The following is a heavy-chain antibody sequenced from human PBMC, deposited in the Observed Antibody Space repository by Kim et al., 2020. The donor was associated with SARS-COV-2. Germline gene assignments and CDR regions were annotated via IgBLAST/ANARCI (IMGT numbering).Heavy chain of an antibody. CDR1: EFTFSDYT. D-gene: IGHD3-10*01. CDR3: ARVMVGAARTYYAMDV. J-gene: IGHJ6*01. Sequence: GGSLRLSCAASEFTFSDYTMNWVRQAPGKGLEWVSSISSSSVYIYYADSLKGRFAVSRDNSKNSLFLEMNSLRAEDTAVYYCARVMVGAARTYYAMDVWG. CDR2: ISSSSVYI. V-gene: IGHV3-21*01.